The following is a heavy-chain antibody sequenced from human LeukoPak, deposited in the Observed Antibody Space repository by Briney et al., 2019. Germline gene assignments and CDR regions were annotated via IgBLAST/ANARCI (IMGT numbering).Heavy chain of an antibody. V-gene: IGHV4-59*12. CDR3: ARRRPYYDFWSGPYYYMDV. J-gene: IGHJ6*03. CDR1: GGSISSYY. CDR2: IYYSGST. Sequence: PSETLSLTCTVSGGSISSYYWSWIRQPPGKGLEWIGYIYYSGSTNYNPSLKSRVTISVDTSKNQFSLKLSSVTAADTAVYYCARRRPYYDFWSGPYYYMDVWGKGTTVTVSS. D-gene: IGHD3-3*01.